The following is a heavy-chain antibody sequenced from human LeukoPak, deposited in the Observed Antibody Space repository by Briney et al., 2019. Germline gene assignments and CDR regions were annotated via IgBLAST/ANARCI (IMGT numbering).Heavy chain of an antibody. Sequence: PGRSLGLSCAAAAFTFVDYAMHWVRQAPGKCLELVSGISWDSASISYADSVKGRFTISRDNAKNSLYLQMNSLRAEDTALYYCAKAFRVAVAGQDAFDIWGQGTMVTVSS. V-gene: IGHV3-9*01. CDR3: AKAFRVAVAGQDAFDI. CDR2: ISWDSASI. J-gene: IGHJ3*02. D-gene: IGHD6-19*01. CDR1: AFTFVDYA.